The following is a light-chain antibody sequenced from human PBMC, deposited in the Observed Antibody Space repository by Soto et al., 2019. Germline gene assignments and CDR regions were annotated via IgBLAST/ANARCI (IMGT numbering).Light chain of an antibody. J-gene: IGLJ1*01. Sequence: QSALTQPRSVSGSPGQSVTISCTGTSSDVGGYNYVSWYQQHPGKPPKLMIYDVSKRPSGVPDRFSGSNSGNTASLTISGLEAEDEADYYCCSYAGSYTYIFGTGTKLTVL. CDR2: DVS. CDR1: SSDVGGYNY. V-gene: IGLV2-11*01. CDR3: CSYAGSYTYI.